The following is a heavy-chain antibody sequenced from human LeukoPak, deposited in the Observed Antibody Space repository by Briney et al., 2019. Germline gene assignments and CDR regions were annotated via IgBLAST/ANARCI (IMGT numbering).Heavy chain of an antibody. CDR1: GYTFTGYY. D-gene: IGHD3-22*01. CDR2: INPNSGGT. Sequence: GASVKVSCKASGYTFTGYYMYWVRQAPGQGLEWMGWINPNSGGTNYALKFQGRVTMTRDTSISTAYMELSRLRSDDTAVYYCARGSYYYDSSVYHNYFDYWGQGTLVTVSS. CDR3: ARGSYYYDSSVYHNYFDY. V-gene: IGHV1-2*02. J-gene: IGHJ4*02.